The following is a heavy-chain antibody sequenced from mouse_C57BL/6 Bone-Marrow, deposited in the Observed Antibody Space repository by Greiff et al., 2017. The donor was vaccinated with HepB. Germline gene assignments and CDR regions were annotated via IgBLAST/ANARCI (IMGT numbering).Heavy chain of an antibody. CDR3: VRLYYGSSYAMDY. CDR1: GFSFNTYA. Sequence: EVKLQESGGGLVQPKGSLKLSCAASGFSFNTYAMNWVRQAPGKGLEWVARIRSKSNNYATYYADSVKDRFTISRDDSESMLYLQMNNLKTEDTAMYYCVRLYYGSSYAMDYWGQGTSVTVSS. V-gene: IGHV10-1*01. D-gene: IGHD1-1*01. J-gene: IGHJ4*01. CDR2: IRSKSNNYAT.